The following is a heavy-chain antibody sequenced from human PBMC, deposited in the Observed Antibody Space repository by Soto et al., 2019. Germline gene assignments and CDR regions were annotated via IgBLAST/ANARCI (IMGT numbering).Heavy chain of an antibody. J-gene: IGHJ4*02. D-gene: IGHD3-22*01. V-gene: IGHV4-59*11. CDR3: AREGFYDSSGYMDY. CDR1: GDSISSHY. CDR2: IYYSGSP. Sequence: PSETLSLTCTVSGDSISSHYWSWIRQPPGKGLEWIGYIYYSGSPKYNPSLKSRVTISVDKSKNQFSLKLSSVTAADTAVYYCAREGFYDSSGYMDYWGQGPLVTVSS.